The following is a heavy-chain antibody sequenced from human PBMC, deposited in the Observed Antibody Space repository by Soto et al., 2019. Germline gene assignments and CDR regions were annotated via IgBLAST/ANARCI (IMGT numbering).Heavy chain of an antibody. J-gene: IGHJ3*02. CDR3: ARGNVDIVATIEAFDI. V-gene: IGHV4-39*01. D-gene: IGHD5-12*01. Sequence: PSETLSLTCTVSGGSISSSSYYWGWIRQPPGKGLEWIGSIYYSGSTYYNPSLKSRVTISVDTSKNQFSLKLSSVTAADTAVYYCARGNVDIVATIEAFDIWGQGTMVTVSS. CDR1: GGSISSSSYY. CDR2: IYYSGST.